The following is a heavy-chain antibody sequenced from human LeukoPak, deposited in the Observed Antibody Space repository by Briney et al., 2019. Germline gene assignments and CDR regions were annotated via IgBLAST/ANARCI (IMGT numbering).Heavy chain of an antibody. D-gene: IGHD1-26*01. CDR3: ATAQGAVYSGSPYAFDI. Sequence: SVKVSCKVSGYTLTELSMHWVRQAPGKGLEWMGGFDPEDGETIYAQKFQGRVTMTEDTSTDTAYMELSSLRSEDTAVYYCATAQGAVYSGSPYAFDIWGQGTMVTVSS. V-gene: IGHV1-24*01. J-gene: IGHJ3*02. CDR1: GYTLTELS. CDR2: FDPEDGET.